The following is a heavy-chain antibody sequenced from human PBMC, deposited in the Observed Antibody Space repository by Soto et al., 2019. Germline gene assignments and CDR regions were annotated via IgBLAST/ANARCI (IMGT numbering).Heavy chain of an antibody. V-gene: IGHV5-51*01. D-gene: IGHD2-2*01. CDR1: GYSFTSYW. CDR3: ARLGKDCSSTSCYSMDI. CDR2: IYPGDSDT. Sequence: GESLKISCKGSGYSFTSYWIGWVRQMPGKGLEWMGIIYPGDSDTRYSPSFQGQVTISADKSISTAYLQWSSLKASDTAMYYCARLGKDCSSTSCYSMDIWGQGTTVTVSS. J-gene: IGHJ6*02.